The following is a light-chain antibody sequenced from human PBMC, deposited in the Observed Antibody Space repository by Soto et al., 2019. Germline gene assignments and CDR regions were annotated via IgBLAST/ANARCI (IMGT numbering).Light chain of an antibody. J-gene: IGKJ1*01. CDR2: LGS. CDR3: MQALQTPPWT. V-gene: IGKV2-28*01. CDR1: QSLLHSNGYNY. Sequence: DLVMTQSPLSLPVTPGEPASISCRSSQSLLHSNGYNYLDWYLQKPGQSPQLLIYLGSNRASGVPDRFSGSGSRTDFTLKISRVEAEDVGVYYCMQALQTPPWTFGQGTKVEIK.